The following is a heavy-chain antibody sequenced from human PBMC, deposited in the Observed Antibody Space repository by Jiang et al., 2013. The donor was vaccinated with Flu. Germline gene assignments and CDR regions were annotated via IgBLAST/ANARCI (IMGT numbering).Heavy chain of an antibody. Sequence: VESGGNLVQPGGSLRLSCAASGFTFSSFWMTWVRQAPGKGLEWVANIKPDGSEKYSVDSVKGRFTISRDNSKNSLYLQVNSLRAEDTAVYYCARGRVPAATSPFDFWGQGTLVTVSS. CDR3: ARGRVPAATSPFDF. D-gene: IGHD2-2*01. CDR2: IKPDGSEK. J-gene: IGHJ4*02. CDR1: GFTFSSFW. V-gene: IGHV3-7*03.